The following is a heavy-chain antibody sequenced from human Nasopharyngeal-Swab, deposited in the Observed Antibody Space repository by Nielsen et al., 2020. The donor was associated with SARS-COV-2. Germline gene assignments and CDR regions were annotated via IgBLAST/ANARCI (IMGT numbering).Heavy chain of an antibody. J-gene: IGHJ6*02. V-gene: IGHV4-38-2*02. CDR2: IYHSGST. Sequence: SETLSLTCTVSGYSISSGYYWGWIRQPPGKGLEWIGSIYHSGSTYYNPSLKSRVTISVDTSKNQFSLKLSSVTAADTAVYYCTDSSSWYFYGMDVWGQGTTVTVSS. D-gene: IGHD6-13*01. CDR1: GYSISSGYY. CDR3: TDSSSWYFYGMDV.